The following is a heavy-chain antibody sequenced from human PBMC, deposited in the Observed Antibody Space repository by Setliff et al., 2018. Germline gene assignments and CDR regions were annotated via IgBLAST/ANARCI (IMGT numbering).Heavy chain of an antibody. D-gene: IGHD3-10*01. CDR3: ARDGGHGSGYALDI. V-gene: IGHV3-48*01. J-gene: IGHJ3*02. CDR2: ISNSISII. CDR1: GFTFSSYN. Sequence: PGGSLRLSCEGSGFTFSSYNMNWVRQAPGKGLEWVSYISNSISIIYYADSVKGRFTISRDNAKNSLYLHMTSLRAEDTAVYYCARDGGHGSGYALDIWGQGTMVTVSS.